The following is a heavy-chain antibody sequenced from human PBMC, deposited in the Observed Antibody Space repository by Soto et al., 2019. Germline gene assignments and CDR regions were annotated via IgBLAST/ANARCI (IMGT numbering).Heavy chain of an antibody. V-gene: IGHV1-2*04. Sequence: ASVKVSCKASGYTFTGYYMHWVRQAPGQGLEWMGWINPNSGGTNYAQKFQGWVTMTRDTSISTAYMELSRLRSDDTAVYYCARGTDQLENCSSTSCYGGSDAFDIWGQGTMVTVSS. CDR1: GYTFTGYY. J-gene: IGHJ3*02. CDR2: INPNSGGT. D-gene: IGHD2-2*01. CDR3: ARGTDQLENCSSTSCYGGSDAFDI.